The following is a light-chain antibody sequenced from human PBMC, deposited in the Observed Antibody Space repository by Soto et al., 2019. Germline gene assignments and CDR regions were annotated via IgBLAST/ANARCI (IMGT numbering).Light chain of an antibody. CDR1: QGISSY. J-gene: IGKJ1*01. V-gene: IGKV1-8*01. CDR2: ATS. Sequence: AIRMTQSPSSLSASTGNRVTITCRASQGISSYLAWFQQKPWRPPKLLMSATSTLLSDVPSRFSGSGSGTDFTLTIGCLQSEDIATYYCQQYYTYPWTFGQGTNLEIK. CDR3: QQYYTYPWT.